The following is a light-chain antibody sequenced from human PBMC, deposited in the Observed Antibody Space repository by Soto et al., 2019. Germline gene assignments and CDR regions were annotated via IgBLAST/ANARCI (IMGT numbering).Light chain of an antibody. J-gene: IGLJ1*01. CDR1: SSDVGGYNY. Sequence: QSALTQPASVSGSPGQSITISCTGTSSDVGGYNYVSWYQQHPGKAPKFMIYDVSSRPSGVSNRFSGSKSGNTASLTISGLQAEEEADYSCCSYTTSNTRQIVFGTGTKLTVL. V-gene: IGLV2-14*03. CDR2: DVS. CDR3: CSYTTSNTRQIV.